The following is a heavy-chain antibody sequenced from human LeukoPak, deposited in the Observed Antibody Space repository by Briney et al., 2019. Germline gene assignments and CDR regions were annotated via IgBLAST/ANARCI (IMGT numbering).Heavy chain of an antibody. Sequence: GGSLRLSCAASGFTFSSYGMHWVRQAPGKGLEWVAVISYDGSNKYYADSVKGRFTISRDNSKNTLYLQMNSLRAEDTAVYYCAKVMFQDLTSHHAFDIWGQGTMVTVSS. J-gene: IGHJ3*02. D-gene: IGHD3-10*02. CDR3: AKVMFQDLTSHHAFDI. CDR2: ISYDGSNK. CDR1: GFTFSSYG. V-gene: IGHV3-30*18.